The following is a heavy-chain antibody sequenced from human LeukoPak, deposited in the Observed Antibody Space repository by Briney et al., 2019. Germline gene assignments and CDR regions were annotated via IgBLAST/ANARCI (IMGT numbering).Heavy chain of an antibody. Sequence: GESLRLSCAASGFTFSSYGMHWVRQTPGKGLEWVAVISYDGSNKYYADSVKGRFTISRDNSKNTLYLQMNSLRAEDTAVYYCARDQGDWNDVYFDYWGQGTLVTVSS. CDR2: ISYDGSNK. CDR1: GFTFSSYG. CDR3: ARDQGDWNDVYFDY. V-gene: IGHV3-30*03. D-gene: IGHD1-1*01. J-gene: IGHJ4*02.